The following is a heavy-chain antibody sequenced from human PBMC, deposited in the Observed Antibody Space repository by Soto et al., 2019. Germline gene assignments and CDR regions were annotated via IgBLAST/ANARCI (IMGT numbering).Heavy chain of an antibody. J-gene: IGHJ4*02. CDR3: ATGGYNYGSDF. Sequence: GGSLRLSCAASGFTFDDYNMSWVRQAPGKGLEWISDISSTGSHTNYADSVKGRFTISRDNAKNSLHLQMNNLRGEDTAVYYCATGGYNYGSDFWGQGTLVTVSS. D-gene: IGHD5-18*01. CDR2: ISSTGSHT. CDR1: GFTFDDYN. V-gene: IGHV3-11*05.